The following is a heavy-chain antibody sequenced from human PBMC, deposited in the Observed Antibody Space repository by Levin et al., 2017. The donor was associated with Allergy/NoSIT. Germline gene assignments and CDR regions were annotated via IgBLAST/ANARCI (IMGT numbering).Heavy chain of an antibody. D-gene: IGHD1-26*01. V-gene: IGHV4-39*07. CDR3: ERERDLMGARATFDY. J-gene: IGHJ4*02. CDR1: GGSISSSTHY. CDR2: IYYSGVT. Sequence: SQTLSLTCTVSGGSISSSTHYWGWVRQAPGKGLEWIGSIYYSGVTYYNPSLKSRVTISVHRFQHQFSLKLRSVTAADKAVYYCERERDLMGARATFDYWGQGTLVTVSS.